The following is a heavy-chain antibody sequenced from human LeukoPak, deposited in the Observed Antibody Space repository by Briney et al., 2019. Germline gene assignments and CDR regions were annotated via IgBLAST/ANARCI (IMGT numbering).Heavy chain of an antibody. CDR2: ISGSGDNT. V-gene: IGHV3-23*01. CDR1: GFTVITSF. CDR3: AKHKENYGDSCLDDY. D-gene: IGHD4-17*01. Sequence: GGSLRLSCAASGFTVITSFMSWVRQAPGKGLEWVSVISGSGDNTYYADSVKGRLTISRDNSKNTLYLQMNSLRGEDTAVYYCAKHKENYGDSCLDDYWGQGTLVTVSS. J-gene: IGHJ4*02.